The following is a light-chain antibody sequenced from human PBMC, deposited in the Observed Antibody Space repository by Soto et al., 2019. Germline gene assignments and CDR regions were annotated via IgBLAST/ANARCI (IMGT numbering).Light chain of an antibody. CDR3: QQRSNWPQIT. Sequence: EIVLTQSPATLSLSPGERATLSCRASQSVSKYLAWYQQKPGQAPRLLIHDASNRATGIPARFSGSGSGTDVTLTIISLEPEDFGVYYCQQRSNWPQITFGGGTKVEIK. V-gene: IGKV3-11*01. J-gene: IGKJ4*01. CDR1: QSVSKY. CDR2: DAS.